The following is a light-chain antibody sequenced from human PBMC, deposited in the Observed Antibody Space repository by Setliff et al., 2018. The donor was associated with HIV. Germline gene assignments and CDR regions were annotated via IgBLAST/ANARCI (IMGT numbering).Light chain of an antibody. V-gene: IGLV2-14*01. J-gene: IGLJ2*01. CDR1: SSDIGGYNY. CDR3: SSYSTSNTPSVI. Sequence: QSALTQPASMSGSPGQSITISCTGTSSDIGGYNYVSWYQHHPGKAPKIMIYDVSNRPSGVYNRFSGSKSGNTASLTISGLQADDEADYYCSSYSTSNTPSVIFGGGTKVTVL. CDR2: DVS.